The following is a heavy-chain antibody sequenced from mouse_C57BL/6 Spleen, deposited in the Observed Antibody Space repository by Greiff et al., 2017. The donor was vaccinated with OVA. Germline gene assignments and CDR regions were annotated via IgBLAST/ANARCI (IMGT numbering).Heavy chain of an antibody. D-gene: IGHD3-3*01. Sequence: EVQRVESGGDLVKPGGSLKLSCAASGFTFSSYCMSWVRQTPDKRLEWVATISSGGSYTYYPDSLKGRFTISRDNAKNTLYLQMSRLKSEDTAMYYGGRRPPGTGDGFAYWGQGTLVTVSA. V-gene: IGHV5-6*01. CDR3: GRRPPGTGDGFAY. CDR1: GFTFSSYC. J-gene: IGHJ3*01. CDR2: ISSGGSYT.